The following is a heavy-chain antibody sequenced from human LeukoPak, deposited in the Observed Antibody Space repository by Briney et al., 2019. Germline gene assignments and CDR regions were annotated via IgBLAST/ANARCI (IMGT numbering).Heavy chain of an antibody. CDR1: GFTVSSNY. D-gene: IGHD4-23*01. CDR3: GGITRYYFDY. V-gene: IGHV3-66*01. CDR2: IYSGGST. Sequence: GGSLRLSCAASGFTVSSNYMSWVRQAPGKGLEWVSTIYSGGSTYYADSVKGRFTISRDNSKNTLYLQMNSLRAEDTAVYYCGGITRYYFDYWGQGTLVAVSS. J-gene: IGHJ4*02.